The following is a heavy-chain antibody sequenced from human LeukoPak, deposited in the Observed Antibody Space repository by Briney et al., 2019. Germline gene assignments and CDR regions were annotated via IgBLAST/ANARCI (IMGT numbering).Heavy chain of an antibody. Sequence: SVKVSCKASGGTFSSYAISWVRQAPGQGLEWMGGIIPIFGTANYAQKFQGRVTITADKSTSTAYMELSSLRSEDTAVYYCARDSAYYYDSSGAHYFDYWGQGTLVTVSS. CDR2: IIPIFGTA. V-gene: IGHV1-69*06. J-gene: IGHJ4*02. CDR1: GGTFSSYA. D-gene: IGHD3-22*01. CDR3: ARDSAYYYDSSGAHYFDY.